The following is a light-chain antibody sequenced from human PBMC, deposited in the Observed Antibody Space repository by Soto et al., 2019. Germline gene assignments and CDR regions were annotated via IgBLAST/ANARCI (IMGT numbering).Light chain of an antibody. CDR2: GAS. CDR1: QSVGSY. Sequence: EIVLIQSPATLSLSPGERATLSCRASQSVGSYLASYQHQPGQAPRLLLYGASTRATGIPARFSGSGSGTDFTLTISSLEPEDFAVYYCQQRSNWAPITFGQGTRLEIK. CDR3: QQRSNWAPIT. V-gene: IGKV3-11*01. J-gene: IGKJ5*01.